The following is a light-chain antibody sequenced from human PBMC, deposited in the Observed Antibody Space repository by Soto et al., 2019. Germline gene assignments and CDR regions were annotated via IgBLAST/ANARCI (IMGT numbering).Light chain of an antibody. CDR3: SSYTSSSTLV. Sequence: ALTQPASVSGSPGQSITISCTGTSSDVGGYNYVSWYQQHPGKAPKLMIFDVSNRPSGVSNRFSGSKSGNTASLTISRLQAEDEAVYYCSSYTSSSTLVFGGGTKLTVL. V-gene: IGLV2-14*01. CDR2: DVS. J-gene: IGLJ2*01. CDR1: SSDVGGYNY.